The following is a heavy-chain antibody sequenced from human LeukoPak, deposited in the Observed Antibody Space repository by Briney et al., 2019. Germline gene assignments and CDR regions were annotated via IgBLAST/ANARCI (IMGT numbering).Heavy chain of an antibody. CDR3: ARDGGGYSYGYPHYYYGMDV. CDR2: IIPILGIA. J-gene: IGHJ6*02. CDR1: GGTFSSYA. Sequence: SVKVSCKASGGTFSSYAISWVRQAPAQGLEWMGRIIPILGIANYAQKFQGRVTITADKSTSTAYMELSSLRSEDTAVYYCARDGGGYSYGYPHYYYGMDVWGQGTTVTVSS. V-gene: IGHV1-69*04. D-gene: IGHD5-18*01.